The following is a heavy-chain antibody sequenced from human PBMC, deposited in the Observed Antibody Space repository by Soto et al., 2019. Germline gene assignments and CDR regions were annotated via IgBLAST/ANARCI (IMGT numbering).Heavy chain of an antibody. CDR1: GGTFSSYA. Sequence: QVQLVQSGAEVKKPGSSVKVSCKASGGTFSSYAISWVRQAPGQGLEWMGGIIPSFGTANYAQKFQGRVTITADESTRTAYMELSRLRSEDTAVYYCAGPPELTRIYYYYGMDVWGQGTTVTVSS. V-gene: IGHV1-69*12. D-gene: IGHD1-7*01. J-gene: IGHJ6*02. CDR2: IIPSFGTA. CDR3: AGPPELTRIYYYYGMDV.